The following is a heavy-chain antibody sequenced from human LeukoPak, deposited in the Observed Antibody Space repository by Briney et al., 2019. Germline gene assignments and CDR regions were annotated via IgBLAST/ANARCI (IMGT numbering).Heavy chain of an antibody. V-gene: IGHV4-39*01. CDR1: GDSITSSTYY. J-gene: IGHJ4*02. CDR2: IFYSGST. D-gene: IGHD3-22*01. Sequence: SETLSLTCTVSGDSITSSTYYWGWIRQPPGKGLEWIGSIFYSGSTYYNPPLKSRVTISVDTSKNQFSLKLSSVTAADTAVYYCPRQMGSGYYWGQGTLVTVSS. CDR3: PRQMGSGYY.